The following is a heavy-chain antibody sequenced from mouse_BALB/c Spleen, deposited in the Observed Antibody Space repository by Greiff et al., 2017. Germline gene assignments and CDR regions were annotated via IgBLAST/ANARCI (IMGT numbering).Heavy chain of an antibody. CDR2: ISSGGST. D-gene: IGHD1-1*01. V-gene: IGHV5-6-5*01. J-gene: IGHJ1*01. CDR3: ARENITTVVAKDWYFDV. CDR1: GFTFSSYA. Sequence: EVNVVESGGGLVKPGGSLKLSCAASGFTFSSYAMSWVRQTPEKRLEWVASISSGGSTYYPDSVKGRFTISRDNARNILYLQMSSLRSEDTAMYYCARENITTVVAKDWYFDVWGAGTTVTVSS.